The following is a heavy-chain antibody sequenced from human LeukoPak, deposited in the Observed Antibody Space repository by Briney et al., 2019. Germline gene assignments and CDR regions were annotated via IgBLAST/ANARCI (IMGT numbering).Heavy chain of an antibody. CDR1: GFIFSSYE. D-gene: IGHD1-7*01. CDR2: ISSSGRTM. Sequence: GGSLRLSCAASGFIFSSYEMSWVRQAPGKGLEWVSYISSSGRTMYYADSVRGRFTISRDNSKNTLYLQMNSLRAEDTALYYCAKDGLQNSGGFDYWGQGTLVTVSS. J-gene: IGHJ4*02. CDR3: AKDGLQNSGGFDY. V-gene: IGHV3-48*03.